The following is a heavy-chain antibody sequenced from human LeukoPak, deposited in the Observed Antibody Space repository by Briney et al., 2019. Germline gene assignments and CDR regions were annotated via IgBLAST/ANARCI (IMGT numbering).Heavy chain of an antibody. D-gene: IGHD3-10*01. CDR1: GFTFSSYA. Sequence: GGSLRLSCAASGFTFSSYAMTWVRQAPGKGLEWVSAISGSGHNTYYADSVKGRFTISRDDSKNTVYLQMNSLRAEDTALYYCAKWREGTMVYFDYWGQGTLVTVSS. CDR3: AKWREGTMVYFDY. J-gene: IGHJ4*02. V-gene: IGHV3-23*01. CDR2: ISGSGHNT.